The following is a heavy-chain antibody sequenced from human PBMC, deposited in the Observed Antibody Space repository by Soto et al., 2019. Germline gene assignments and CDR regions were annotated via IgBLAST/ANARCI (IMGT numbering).Heavy chain of an antibody. CDR2: ISPDTGNT. Sequence: QVQLVQSGDEVKKPGASVKVSCKASGYIFFNYGIAWVRQAPGQGLEWMGWISPDTGNTHSATKVQGRLTMTTDTSTSTAYMELRSLRSDDTAVYYCAMVDNYVSPTPQDVWGQGTTVTVSS. CDR1: GYIFFNYG. V-gene: IGHV1-18*01. D-gene: IGHD3-16*01. CDR3: AMVDNYVSPTPQDV. J-gene: IGHJ6*02.